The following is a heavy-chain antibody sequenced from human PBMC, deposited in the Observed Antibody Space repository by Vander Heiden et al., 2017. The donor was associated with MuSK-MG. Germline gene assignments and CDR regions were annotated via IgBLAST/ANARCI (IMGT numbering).Heavy chain of an antibody. CDR3: ASPSYVVRGVMLYYVDY. Sequence: QVHLVQSGADAKKPGSSVKVSCKASGGTFSTSAISWVRQAPGQGLGWMGGIIPIFGTANYAQKFRGRVTITADESTSTAYMELSSLRSEETAVYYCASPSYVVRGVMLYYVDYWGQGTLVTVSS. CDR1: GGTFSTSA. J-gene: IGHJ4*02. CDR2: IIPIFGTA. D-gene: IGHD3-10*01. V-gene: IGHV1-69*01.